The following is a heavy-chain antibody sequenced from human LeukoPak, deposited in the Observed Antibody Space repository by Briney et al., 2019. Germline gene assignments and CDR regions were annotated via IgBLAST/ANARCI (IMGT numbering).Heavy chain of an antibody. CDR2: ISYDGSNK. V-gene: IGHV3-30*03. J-gene: IGHJ4*02. D-gene: IGHD2-21*01. Sequence: GGSLRLSCAASGFTFSSYGMHWVRQAPGKGLEWVAVISYDGSNKYYADSVKGRFTISRDNSKNTLYLQMNSLRAEDTAVYYCAHGGDFDYWGQGTLVTVSS. CDR1: GFTFSSYG. CDR3: AHGGDFDY.